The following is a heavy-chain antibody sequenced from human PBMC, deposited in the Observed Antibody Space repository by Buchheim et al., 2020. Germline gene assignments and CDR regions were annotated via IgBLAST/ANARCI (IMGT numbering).Heavy chain of an antibody. J-gene: IGHJ6*02. CDR1: GFTFSSYA. CDR3: AKDLYGDYGMDV. V-gene: IGHV3-23*01. CDR2: ISGRGGNT. D-gene: IGHD4-17*01. Sequence: EVQLLESGGGLVQPGGSLRLSCAASGFTFSSYAMSWVRQAPGKGLEWVLLISGRGGNTYYADSVRGRFTISRDNSKNTLYLQMNSLRAEDTAVYYCAKDLYGDYGMDVWGQGTT.